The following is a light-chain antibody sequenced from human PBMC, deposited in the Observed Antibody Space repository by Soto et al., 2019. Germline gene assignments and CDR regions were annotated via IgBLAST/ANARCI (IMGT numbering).Light chain of an antibody. CDR2: TSS. Sequence: IEMTQSPASLSASVGDRVTITCRASQTIATYLNWFQHKSGRAPKLLIYTSSSVNRGGSSRFRGSGSGTDFTLTIIDVQPEDSATYYCQQSYSSLVTFGAGTKVEIK. CDR3: QQSYSSLVT. CDR1: QTIATY. V-gene: IGKV1-39*01. J-gene: IGKJ4*01.